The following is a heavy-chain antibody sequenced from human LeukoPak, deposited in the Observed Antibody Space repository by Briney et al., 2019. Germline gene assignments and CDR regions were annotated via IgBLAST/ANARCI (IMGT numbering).Heavy chain of an antibody. CDR3: ARESGLLGDY. D-gene: IGHD3-22*01. J-gene: IGHJ4*02. CDR2: ISYDGSNK. V-gene: IGHV3-30*03. Sequence: PGGSLRLSCAASGFTFSSYGMHWVRQAPGKGLEWVAVISYDGSNKYFADSVKGRFTISRHNSKNTLYLQMNSLRAEDTAMYYCARESGLLGDYWGQGTLVTVSS. CDR1: GFTFSSYG.